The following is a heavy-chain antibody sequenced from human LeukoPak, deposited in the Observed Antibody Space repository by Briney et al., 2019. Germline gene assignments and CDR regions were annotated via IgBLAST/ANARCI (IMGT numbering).Heavy chain of an antibody. CDR2: INPNSGGT. V-gene: IGHV1-2*02. CDR3: AKARSSSFDY. D-gene: IGHD6-6*01. Sequence: GASVNVSCKASGYSFTGYYMHWVGQASGQGRERMGWINPNSGGTNYPQKFQGRVTMTRDTSISTAYMELSRLRSDDTAVYYCAKARSSSFDYWGQGTLVTVSS. CDR1: GYSFTGYY. J-gene: IGHJ4*02.